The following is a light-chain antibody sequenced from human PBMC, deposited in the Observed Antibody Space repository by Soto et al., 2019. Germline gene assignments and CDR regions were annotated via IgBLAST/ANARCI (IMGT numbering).Light chain of an antibody. CDR3: QQYNNWPRT. CDR2: GTS. V-gene: IGKV3-15*01. J-gene: IGKJ5*01. CDR1: ERIYSAY. Sequence: EVVLTQSPGTLSLSRGERATLSCRASERIYSAYLGWYQQKPGQAPRLLIYGTSTRDTGVPDRFSGSASGTEFTLTISSLQSEDFAVYYCQQYNNWPRTFGQGTRLEIK.